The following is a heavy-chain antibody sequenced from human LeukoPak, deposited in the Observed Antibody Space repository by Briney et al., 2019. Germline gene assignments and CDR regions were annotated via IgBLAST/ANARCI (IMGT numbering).Heavy chain of an antibody. CDR2: IYYSGST. J-gene: IGHJ6*02. D-gene: IGHD6-6*01. V-gene: IGHV4-61*01. CDR3: AREGSSSSYYYYGIDV. CDR1: GGSVSSGNYY. Sequence: PSETLSLTCTVSGGSVSSGNYYWNWIRQPPGKGLEWIGYIYYSGSTNYNPSLKSRVTISVETSKNQFSLKLSSVTAADTAVYYCAREGSSSSYYYYGIDVWGQGTTVTVSS.